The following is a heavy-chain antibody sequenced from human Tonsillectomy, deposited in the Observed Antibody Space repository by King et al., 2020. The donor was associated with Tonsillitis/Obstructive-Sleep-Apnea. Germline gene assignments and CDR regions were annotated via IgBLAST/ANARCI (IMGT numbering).Heavy chain of an antibody. V-gene: IGHV3-23*04. CDR2: ISGSGGST. Sequence: VQLVESGGGLVQPGGSLRLSCAASGFTFSSYAMSWVRQALGKGPEWVSAISGSGGSTYYADSVKGRFTISRDNSKNTLYLQMNSLRAEDTAVYYCAKDCYDFWSGYYPAYYYYYGMDVWGQGTTVTVSS. J-gene: IGHJ6*02. CDR1: GFTFSSYA. D-gene: IGHD3-3*01. CDR3: AKDCYDFWSGYYPAYYYYYGMDV.